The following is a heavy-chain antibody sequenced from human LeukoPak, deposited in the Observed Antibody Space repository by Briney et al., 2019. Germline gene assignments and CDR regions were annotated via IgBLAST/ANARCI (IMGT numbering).Heavy chain of an antibody. CDR2: IYYSGST. CDR1: GGSISSYY. V-gene: IGHV4-59*01. Sequence: SETLSLTCTVSGGSISSYYWSWIRQPPGKGLEWIGYIYYSGSTNYNPSLKSRVTISVDTSKNQFSLKLSSVTAADTAVYYCVSDKTGLDYWGQGTLVTVSS. CDR3: VSDKTGLDY. J-gene: IGHJ4*02. D-gene: IGHD1-1*01.